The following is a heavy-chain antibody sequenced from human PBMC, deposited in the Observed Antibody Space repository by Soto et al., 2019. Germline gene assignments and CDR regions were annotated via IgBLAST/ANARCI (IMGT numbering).Heavy chain of an antibody. J-gene: IGHJ6*03. V-gene: IGHV1-3*01. CDR2: INAGNGNT. CDR1: GYTFTSYA. CDR3: ARDRPSPAGYYYYYMDV. Sequence: ASVKVSCKASGYTFTSYAMHWVRQAPGQRLEWMGWINAGNGNTKYSQKFQGRVTITRDTSASTAYMVLRSLRSEDTSVYYCARDRPSPAGYYYYYMDVWGKGTTVTVSS.